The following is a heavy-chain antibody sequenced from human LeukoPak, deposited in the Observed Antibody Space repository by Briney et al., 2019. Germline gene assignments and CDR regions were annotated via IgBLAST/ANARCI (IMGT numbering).Heavy chain of an antibody. D-gene: IGHD2-15*01. V-gene: IGHV3-48*01. CDR3: ARCSYSGGSCPDF. CDR2: ISSSSSTI. CDR1: GFTFSSYS. Sequence: GGSLRLSCAASGFTFSSYSMNWVRQAPGKGLEWVSYISSSSSTIYYADSVKGRFTISRDNAKNSLYLQMNSLRAEDTAVYYCARCSYSGGSCPDFWGQGTLVTVSS. J-gene: IGHJ4*02.